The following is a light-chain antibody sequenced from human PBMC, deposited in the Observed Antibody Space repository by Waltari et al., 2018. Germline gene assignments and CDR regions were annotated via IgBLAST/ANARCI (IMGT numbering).Light chain of an antibody. CDR2: DVS. J-gene: IGLJ3*02. V-gene: IGLV2-14*02. CDR1: SSDVGRYNL. Sequence: QSALTQPASVSGSPGQSITISCTGTSSDVGRYNLLSWYQQHPGKAPKLMIYDVSNRPSGVSNRFSGSKSGNTASLTISGLQAEDEADYYCSSYTSSFTEVFGGGTKLTVL. CDR3: SSYTSSFTEV.